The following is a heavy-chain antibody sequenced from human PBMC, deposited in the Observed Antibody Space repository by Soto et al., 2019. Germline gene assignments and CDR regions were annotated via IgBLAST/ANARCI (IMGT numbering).Heavy chain of an antibody. CDR3: ARDNTMGTGYFDY. CDR2: ISSSSSYI. J-gene: IGHJ4*02. V-gene: IGHV3-21*01. D-gene: IGHD3-10*01. Sequence: EVQLVESGGGLVKPGGSLRLSCAASGFTFSSYSMNWVRQAPGKGLEWVSSISSSSSYIHYADSVKGRFTISRDNAKNSLYRQMNSLRAEDTAVYYCARDNTMGTGYFDYWGQGTLVTVSS. CDR1: GFTFSSYS.